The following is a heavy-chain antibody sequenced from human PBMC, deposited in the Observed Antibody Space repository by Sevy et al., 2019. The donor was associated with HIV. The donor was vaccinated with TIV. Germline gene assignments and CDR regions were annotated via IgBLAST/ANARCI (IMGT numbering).Heavy chain of an antibody. D-gene: IGHD6-19*01. Sequence: GGSLRLSCAASGFTFDDYAMHWVRQAPGKGLEWVSGISWNSGSIGYADSVKGRFTISRDNAKNSLYLQMNSLRAEDTALYYCAKGRKQWLAGYAFDIWGQGTMVTVSS. J-gene: IGHJ3*02. CDR2: ISWNSGSI. CDR1: GFTFDDYA. CDR3: AKGRKQWLAGYAFDI. V-gene: IGHV3-9*01.